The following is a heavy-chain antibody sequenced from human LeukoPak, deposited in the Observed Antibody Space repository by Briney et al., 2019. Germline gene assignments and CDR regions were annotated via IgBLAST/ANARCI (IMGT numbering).Heavy chain of an antibody. V-gene: IGHV3-7*01. J-gene: IGHJ4*02. Sequence: GGSLRLSCAASGFTFSSDWMSWVRQAPGKGLEWVANIKGDGSEKYYVDSVKGRFTISRDNAKNSLYLQMNSLRAEDTAVYYCASPAKYSDTWYFDYWGQGTLVTVSS. CDR3: ASPAKYSDTWYFDY. CDR1: GFTFSSDW. CDR2: IKGDGSEK. D-gene: IGHD6-6*01.